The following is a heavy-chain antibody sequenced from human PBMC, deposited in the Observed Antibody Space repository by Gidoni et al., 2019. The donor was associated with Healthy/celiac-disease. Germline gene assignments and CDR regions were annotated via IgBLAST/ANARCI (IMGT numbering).Heavy chain of an antibody. J-gene: IGHJ6*02. D-gene: IGHD5-12*01. CDR2: INPNSGGT. CDR3: ARDLSGLVRSGSPYYYGMDV. V-gene: IGHV1-2*04. CDR1: GYTFTGYY. Sequence: VQLVQSGAEVKKPGASVKVSCKASGYTFTGYYMHWVRQAPGQGLEWMGWINPNSGGTNYAQKFQGWVTMTRDTSISTAYMELSRLRSDDTAVYYCARDLSGLVRSGSPYYYGMDVWGQGTTVTVSS.